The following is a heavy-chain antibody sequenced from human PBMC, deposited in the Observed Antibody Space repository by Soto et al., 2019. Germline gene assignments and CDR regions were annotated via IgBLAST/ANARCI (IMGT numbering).Heavy chain of an antibody. D-gene: IGHD3-3*01. CDR3: ARDTWVVGYYIHHYYYGMDV. Sequence: KTGGSLRLSCAASGFTFSDYYMSWIRQAPGKGLEWVSYISSSGSTIYYADSVKGRFTISRDNAKNSLYLQMNSLRAEDTAVYYCARDTWVVGYYIHHYYYGMDVWGQGTTVTVSS. J-gene: IGHJ6*02. V-gene: IGHV3-11*01. CDR1: GFTFSDYY. CDR2: ISSSGSTI.